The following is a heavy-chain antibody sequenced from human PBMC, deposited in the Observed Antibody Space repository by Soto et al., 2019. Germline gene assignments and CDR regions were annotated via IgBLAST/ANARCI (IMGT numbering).Heavy chain of an antibody. J-gene: IGHJ5*02. CDR3: ARGAYDFWSGYYMEWFDP. CDR2: IYHSGST. Sequence: SETLSLTCAVSGCSISSGCCSWSWIRQPPGKGLERIGYIYHSGSTYYNQSLKSRDTISVDRSKKQFSLKLSSVTAADTAVYYCARGAYDFWSGYYMEWFDPWGQGTLVTVSS. CDR1: GCSISSGCCS. D-gene: IGHD3-3*01. V-gene: IGHV4-30-2*01.